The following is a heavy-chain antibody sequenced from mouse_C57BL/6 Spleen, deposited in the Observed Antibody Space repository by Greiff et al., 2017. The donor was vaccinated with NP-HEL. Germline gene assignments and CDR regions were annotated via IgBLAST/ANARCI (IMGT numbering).Heavy chain of an antibody. V-gene: IGHV1-63*01. D-gene: IGHD1-1*01. CDR1: GYTFTNYW. Sequence: QVQLKESGAELVRPGTSVKMSCKASGYTFTNYWIGWAKQRPGHGLEWIGDIYPGGGYTNYNEKFKGKATLTADKSSSTAYMQFSSLTSEDSAIYYCARSDYGSSYAFDYWGQGTTLTVSS. CDR3: ARSDYGSSYAFDY. CDR2: IYPGGGYT. J-gene: IGHJ2*01.